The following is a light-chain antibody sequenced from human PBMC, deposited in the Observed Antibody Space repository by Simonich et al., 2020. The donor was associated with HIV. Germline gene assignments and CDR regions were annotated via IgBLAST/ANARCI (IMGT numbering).Light chain of an antibody. Sequence: DIVVTQSPDSLAVSLRERATINCKSRQNVLHNSNNKNYLAWYQHTPGQHPTLLIDSASNREAGVPERFSGSESGTDFTLTISSLQAEDVAVYYCQQYYGTSITFGQGTRLEIK. V-gene: IGKV4-1*01. CDR1: QNVLHNSNNKNY. J-gene: IGKJ5*01. CDR3: QQYYGTSIT. CDR2: SAS.